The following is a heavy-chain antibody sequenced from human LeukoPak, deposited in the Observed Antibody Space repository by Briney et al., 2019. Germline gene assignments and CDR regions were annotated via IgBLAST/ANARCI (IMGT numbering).Heavy chain of an antibody. J-gene: IGHJ4*02. CDR1: GGSISNSGGFY. D-gene: IGHD2-15*01. CDR2: ISYRGST. V-gene: IGHV4-31*02. CDR3: ARISQSSGGFYY. Sequence: SETLSLTCTVSGGSISNSGGFYWSWIRQHPGDGLEWIGFISYRGSTYYNPSLKSRVSMSVDTSRSQFSLRLTSVTDEDTAVYYCARISQSSGGFYYWGQGTLVTVSS.